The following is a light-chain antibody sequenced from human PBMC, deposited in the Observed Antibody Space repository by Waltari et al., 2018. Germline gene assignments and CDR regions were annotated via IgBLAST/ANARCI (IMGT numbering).Light chain of an antibody. Sequence: SYVVTQSPSVSVAPGATARMTCGGDNIGSKSGHWYQQRPGQAPVLVISYDSDRPSGIPERFSGSNSGNTATLTISWVEAEDEADYYCLVWHSTIDHQGVFGGGTKLTVL. CDR2: YDS. J-gene: IGLJ2*01. CDR3: LVWHSTIDHQGV. CDR1: NIGSKS. V-gene: IGLV3-21*04.